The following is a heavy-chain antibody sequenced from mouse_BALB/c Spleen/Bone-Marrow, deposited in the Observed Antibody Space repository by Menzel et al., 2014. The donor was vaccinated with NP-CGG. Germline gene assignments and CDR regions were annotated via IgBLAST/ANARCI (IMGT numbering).Heavy chain of an antibody. J-gene: IGHJ1*01. D-gene: IGHD1-1*01. V-gene: IGHV2-6-4*01. CDR3: ARVVATDWYFDV. CDR2: IWGGGST. Sequence: VMLVESGPGLVSPSQSLSITCTVSGFSLSRYSVHWVRQPPGKGLEWLGMIWGGGSTDYNSALKSRLSISKDNSKSQVFLKMNSLQTDDTAMYYCARVVATDWYFDVWGAGTTVTVSS. CDR1: GFSLSRYS.